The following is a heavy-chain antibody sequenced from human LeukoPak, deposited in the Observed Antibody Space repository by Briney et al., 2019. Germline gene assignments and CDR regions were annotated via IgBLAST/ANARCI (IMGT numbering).Heavy chain of an antibody. CDR1: GGTFSSYA. J-gene: IGHJ4*02. D-gene: IGHD2-2*01. CDR2: IIPIFGTA. V-gene: IGHV1-69*01. CDR3: AAGELDIVVAPAALDY. Sequence: SVKVSCKASGGTFSSYAISWVRQAPGQGLEWMGGIIPIFGTANYAQKFQGRVTITADESTSTAYMELSSLRSEDTAVYYCAAGELDIVVAPAALDYWGQRTLVTVSS.